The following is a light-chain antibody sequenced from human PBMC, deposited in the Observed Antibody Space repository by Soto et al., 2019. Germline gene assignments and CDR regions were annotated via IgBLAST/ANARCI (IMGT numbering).Light chain of an antibody. CDR3: QQRHNRPPLT. Sequence: EIVLTQSPATLSLPPGERATLSCRASQSVSGYFAWYQQKPGQAPRLLIYDFSNRAPGIPARFSGSWSGTDFTLTISGPEPEDSAVYYCQQRHNRPPLTFGGGTKVDIK. CDR1: QSVSGY. CDR2: DFS. V-gene: IGKV3-11*01. J-gene: IGKJ4*01.